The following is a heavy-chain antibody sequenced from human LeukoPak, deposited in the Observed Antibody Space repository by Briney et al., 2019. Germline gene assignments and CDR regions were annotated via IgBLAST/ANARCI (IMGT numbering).Heavy chain of an antibody. Sequence: SETLSLTCTVSGGSISRYYWSWIRQPAGKGLEWIGRIYTSGSTNYNPSLKIRVTMSVDTSKNQFSLKLSSVTAADTAVYYCARGPTTVVNDFDYWGQGTLVTVSS. D-gene: IGHD4-23*01. CDR3: ARGPTTVVNDFDY. CDR1: GGSISRYY. J-gene: IGHJ4*02. V-gene: IGHV4-4*07. CDR2: IYTSGST.